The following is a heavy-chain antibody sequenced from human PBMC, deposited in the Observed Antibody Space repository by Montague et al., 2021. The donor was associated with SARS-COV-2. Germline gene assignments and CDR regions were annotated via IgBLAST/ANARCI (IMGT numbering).Heavy chain of an antibody. V-gene: IGHV4-34*01. CDR3: ARGPRIAMIVVVITDRGVDP. J-gene: IGHJ5*02. Sequence: SETLSLTRAVYGGSFGDYYWSWIRQPPGKGLEWIGGINHSGSTNYNPSLKSRVTISVDTSKNQFSLKLSSVTAADTAVYYCARGPRIAMIVVVITDRGVDPWGQGTLVTVSS. D-gene: IGHD3-22*01. CDR1: GGSFGDYY. CDR2: INHSGST.